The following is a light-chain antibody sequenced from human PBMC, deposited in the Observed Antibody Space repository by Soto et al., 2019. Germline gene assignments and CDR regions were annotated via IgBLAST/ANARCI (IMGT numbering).Light chain of an antibody. J-gene: IGLJ1*01. CDR3: SSYISSSTHV. Sequence: ALTQPASVSGSPGQSITISCTGTSSDIGRYNYVSWYQQYPGKAPKFMIYDVSNRPSGVSNRFSGSKSGNTASLTISGLQAEDEADYYCSSYISSSTHVFGAATKVTVL. CDR1: SSDIGRYNY. CDR2: DVS. V-gene: IGLV2-14*01.